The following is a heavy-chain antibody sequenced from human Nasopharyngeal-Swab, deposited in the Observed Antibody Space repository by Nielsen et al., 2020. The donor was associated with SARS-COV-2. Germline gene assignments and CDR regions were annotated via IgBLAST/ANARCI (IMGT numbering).Heavy chain of an antibody. D-gene: IGHD4-17*01. J-gene: IGHJ4*02. Sequence: GGSLRLSCAASGFTFSSYWMSWVRQAPGKGLEWVANIKQDGSEKYYVDSVKGRFTISRDNAKNSLYLQMNSLRAEDTAVYYCARGDYGDYAGMGVDYWGQGTLVTVSS. CDR3: ARGDYGDYAGMGVDY. V-gene: IGHV3-7*01. CDR1: GFTFSSYW. CDR2: IKQDGSEK.